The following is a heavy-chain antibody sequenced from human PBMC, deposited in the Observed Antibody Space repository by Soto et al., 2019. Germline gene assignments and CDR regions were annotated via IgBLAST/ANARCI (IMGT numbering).Heavy chain of an antibody. Sequence: PGGSLRLSCAASGFTFINYGMHWVRQAPGKGLECVAVIWYDGSNKYYAGSVKGRFTISRGNSKNTLYLQMNSLRAEDTAVYYCARTMVRGVIITPGYGMDVWGQGTTVTV. V-gene: IGHV3-33*01. CDR1: GFTFINYG. D-gene: IGHD3-10*01. CDR3: ARTMVRGVIITPGYGMDV. CDR2: IWYDGSNK. J-gene: IGHJ6*02.